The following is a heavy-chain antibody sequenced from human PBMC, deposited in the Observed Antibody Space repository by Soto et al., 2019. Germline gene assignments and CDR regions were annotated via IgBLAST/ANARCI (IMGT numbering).Heavy chain of an antibody. D-gene: IGHD3-10*01. J-gene: IGHJ6*02. V-gene: IGHV1-69*01. Sequence: QVQLVQSGAEVKKPGSSVKVSCKTSGASFNNNAIGWVGQAPGHGLEWMGGVSPPFRTSNYARKFQGRISITADASTGTVNMELSSLTSEDTAQYYCARVLYYGSGSYSPYGMDVWGQGTTVTVSS. CDR2: VSPPFRTS. CDR3: ARVLYYGSGSYSPYGMDV. CDR1: GASFNNNA.